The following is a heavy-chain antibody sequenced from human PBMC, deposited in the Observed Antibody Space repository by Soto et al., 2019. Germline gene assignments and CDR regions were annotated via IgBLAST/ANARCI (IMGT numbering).Heavy chain of an antibody. V-gene: IGHV1-69*05. CDR1: GGSLTNYG. CDR2: IIPVFGTA. CDR3: XXXXXXKLGVTNYYGMDV. D-gene: IGHD3-10*01. J-gene: IGHJ6*02. Sequence: QVQLVQSGAEVKKPGSSVKVSCKASGGSLTNYGVRWVRQAPGQGLEWMGGIIPVFGTANYAQKFQGRVTXXXXXXXXXXXXXXXXXXXXXXXXXXXXXXXXXKLGVTNYYGMDVWGQGTTVTVSS.